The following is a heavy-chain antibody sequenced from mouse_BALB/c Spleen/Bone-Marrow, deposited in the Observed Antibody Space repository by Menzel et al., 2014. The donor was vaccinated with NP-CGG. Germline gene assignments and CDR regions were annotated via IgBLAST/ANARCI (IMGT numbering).Heavy chain of an antibody. J-gene: IGHJ4*01. CDR3: ARWDYGDYAMDY. CDR1: GYSITSDYA. CDR2: ISYSSST. V-gene: IGHV3-2*02. D-gene: IGHD1-2*01. Sequence: VQLQQSGPGLVKPSQSLSLTCTVTGYSITSDYAWNWIQQFQGNKLEWMGYISYSSSTNYNPSLKSRISITRDTSKNQFFLHLDSVTAEDTATYYCARWDYGDYAMDYWGHGTSVTVSS.